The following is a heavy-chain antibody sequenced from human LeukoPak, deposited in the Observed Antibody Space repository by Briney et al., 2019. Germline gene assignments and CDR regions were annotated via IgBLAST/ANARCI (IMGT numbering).Heavy chain of an antibody. CDR3: AREGLDSGYEN. Sequence: GESLRLSCAASGFTVSSNYMSWVRQAPGKGLEWVSVIYSGGSTYYADSVKGRFTISRDNSKNTLYLQMNSLRAEDTAVYYCAREGLDSGYENWGQGTLVTVSS. D-gene: IGHD5-12*01. J-gene: IGHJ4*02. CDR2: IYSGGST. V-gene: IGHV3-53*01. CDR1: GFTVSSNY.